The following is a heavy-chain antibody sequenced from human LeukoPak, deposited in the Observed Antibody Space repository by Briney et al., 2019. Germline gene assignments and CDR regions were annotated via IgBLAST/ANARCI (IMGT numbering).Heavy chain of an antibody. Sequence: ASVKVSCKASGYTFTGYYMHWVRQAPGQGLEWMGWINPNSGGTNYAQKFQGRVTMTRDTSISTAYMELSRLRSDDTAVYYCARGALGAWVLMVYAIQSYFDYWGQGTLVTVSS. CDR3: ARGALGAWVLMVYAIQSYFDY. D-gene: IGHD2-8*01. V-gene: IGHV1-2*02. CDR2: INPNSGGT. J-gene: IGHJ4*02. CDR1: GYTFTGYY.